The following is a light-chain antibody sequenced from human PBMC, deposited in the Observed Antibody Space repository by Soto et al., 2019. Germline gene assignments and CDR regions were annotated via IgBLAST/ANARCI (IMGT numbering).Light chain of an antibody. CDR2: GAS. J-gene: IGKJ5*01. V-gene: IGKV3D-15*01. Sequence: EIVLTHSPATLSVSPVEIATLSFRASQSVSSNLAWHQQRPGKAPRLLIYGASTRATGVPARFSGGGSGTEFTLTITSLQSEDFAVYWCQQYNNWPLTFGPGTRLEIK. CDR1: QSVSSN. CDR3: QQYNNWPLT.